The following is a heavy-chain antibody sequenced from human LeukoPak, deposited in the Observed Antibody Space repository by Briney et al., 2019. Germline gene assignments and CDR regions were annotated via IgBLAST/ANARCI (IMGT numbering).Heavy chain of an antibody. CDR2: IYYSGST. V-gene: IGHV4-39*07. CDR3: ARDYYDSSGYYYPFDY. Sequence: SETLSLTCTVSGGSISSSGYYWGCIRQPPGKGLEWIGSIYYSGSTYYNPSLKSRVTISVDTSKNQFSLKLSSVTAADTAVYYCARDYYDSSGYYYPFDYWGQGTLVTVSS. D-gene: IGHD3-22*01. J-gene: IGHJ4*02. CDR1: GGSISSSGYY.